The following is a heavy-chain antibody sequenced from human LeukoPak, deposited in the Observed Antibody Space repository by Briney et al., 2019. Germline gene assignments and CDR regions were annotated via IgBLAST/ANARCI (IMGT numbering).Heavy chain of an antibody. CDR2: ITTSSSYI. D-gene: IGHD6-13*01. CDR3: ARGGPAAVYYYMDV. J-gene: IGHJ6*03. V-gene: IGHV3-21*01. CDR1: GFTFSSYY. Sequence: PGGSLRLSCAASGFTFSSYYMNWVRQAPGKGLEWVSSITTSSSYIYYADSVKGRFTISRDNSKNTLYLQMNSLRAEDTAVHYCARGGPAAVYYYMDVWSKGTTVTVSS.